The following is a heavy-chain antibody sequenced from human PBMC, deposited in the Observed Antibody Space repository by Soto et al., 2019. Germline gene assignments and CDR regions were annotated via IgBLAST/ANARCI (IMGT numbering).Heavy chain of an antibody. J-gene: IGHJ6*02. V-gene: IGHV3-9*01. CDR1: GFNFDDHV. D-gene: IGHD3-3*01. CDR2: INWNGYSI. CDR3: ARSWSGSTSGRVDV. Sequence: EVQLVESGGGLVNPGRSLRLSCVASGFNFDDHVMNWVRQVPGKGLEWVGHINWNGYSIVYGGSVRGRFTISRDNAQNTLYLQMNSLRPEDTAVYYCARSWSGSTSGRVDVWGQGTTVTVSS.